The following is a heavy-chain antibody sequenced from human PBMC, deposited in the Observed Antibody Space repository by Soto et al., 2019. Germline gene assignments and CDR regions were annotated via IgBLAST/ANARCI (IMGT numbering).Heavy chain of an antibody. CDR1: GYTFSSYG. CDR2: ISAYNGNT. Sequence: QVQLVQSGVEVKKPGASVKVSCKASGYTFSSYGISWVRQAPGQGLEWMGWISAYNGNTNYAQKPQGRVTMTTDTATGTAYMELRSLRSDDTAVYYCARSTHDFWSGYGWGRELDAFDIWGQGTMVTVSS. CDR3: ARSTHDFWSGYGWGRELDAFDI. J-gene: IGHJ3*02. D-gene: IGHD3-3*01. V-gene: IGHV1-18*01.